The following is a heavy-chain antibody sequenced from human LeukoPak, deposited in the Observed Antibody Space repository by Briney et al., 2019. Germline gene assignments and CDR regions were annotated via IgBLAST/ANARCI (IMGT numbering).Heavy chain of an antibody. CDR2: ISISSGTM. CDR3: AREWRGYSYFDY. J-gene: IGHJ4*02. Sequence: PGGSLRLSCAASGFTFSSYSMNWVRQAPGKGLEWISYISISSGTMYYADSVKGRFTISRDNTKNSLYLQMNSLRVEDTAVYYCAREWRGYSYFDYWGQGTLVTVSS. D-gene: IGHD5-18*01. CDR1: GFTFSSYS. V-gene: IGHV3-48*01.